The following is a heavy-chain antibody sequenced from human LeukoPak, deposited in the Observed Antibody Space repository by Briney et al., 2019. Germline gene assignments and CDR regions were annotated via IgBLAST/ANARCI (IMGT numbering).Heavy chain of an antibody. CDR2: ISGSGGST. J-gene: IGHJ4*02. Sequence: GGSLTLPCAPSGFTYSSYAMRCVRQPPGKGLECVSAISGSGGSTYYADSVKGRFTISRDNSKNTLYLQMNSLRAEDTAVYYCAKDSDRGYSYGYFGYWGQGTLVTVSS. V-gene: IGHV3-23*01. D-gene: IGHD5-18*01. CDR1: GFTYSSYA. CDR3: AKDSDRGYSYGYFGY.